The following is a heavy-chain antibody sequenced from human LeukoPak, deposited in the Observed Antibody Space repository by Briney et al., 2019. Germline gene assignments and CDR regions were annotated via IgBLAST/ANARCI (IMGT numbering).Heavy chain of an antibody. Sequence: PSETLSLMCSVSGGSIHSRSHLWGWIRQPPGKGLEWIGSIEDSGSTYYNPSLKSRVTTSIYTSMNQFSLELTSVTAADTAVYYCARVDSYDRSGHFDPWGQGTLVMVSS. D-gene: IGHD3-22*01. V-gene: IGHV4-39*07. CDR3: ARVDSYDRSGHFDP. CDR1: GGSIHSRSHL. J-gene: IGHJ5*02. CDR2: IEDSGST.